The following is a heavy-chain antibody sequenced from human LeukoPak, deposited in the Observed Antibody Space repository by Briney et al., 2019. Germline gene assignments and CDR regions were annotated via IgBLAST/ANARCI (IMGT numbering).Heavy chain of an antibody. CDR3: ARGGDILTVLDY. CDR1: GGSFSGYY. D-gene: IGHD3-9*01. Sequence: SEPLSLTCAVFGGSFSGYYWSWIRQPPGKGLEWIGEINHSGSTNYNPSLKSRVTISVDTSKNQFSLKLSSVTAADTAVYYCARGGDILTVLDYWGQGTLVTVSS. J-gene: IGHJ4*02. CDR2: INHSGST. V-gene: IGHV4-34*01.